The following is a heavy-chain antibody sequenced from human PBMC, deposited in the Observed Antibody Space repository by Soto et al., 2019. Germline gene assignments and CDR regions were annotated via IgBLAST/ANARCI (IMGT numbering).Heavy chain of an antibody. V-gene: IGHV4-30-2*01. D-gene: IGHD6-13*01. J-gene: IGHJ4*02. CDR2: IYDSGNT. CDR1: GGSLSGTTYS. Sequence: QLQLQESGSGLVKPSQTLSLTCAVSGGSLSGTTYSWSWIRQPPGKGLEWIGYIYDSGNTYYNPALKSQFSISVDRSKNQFSRKLSSVTAADTAVYYCARGQGAAACHSNFDYWGQGALVTVSS. CDR3: ARGQGAAACHSNFDY.